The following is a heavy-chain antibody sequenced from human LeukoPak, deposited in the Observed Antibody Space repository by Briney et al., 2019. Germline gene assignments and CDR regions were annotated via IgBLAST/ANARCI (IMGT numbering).Heavy chain of an antibody. V-gene: IGHV1-18*01. D-gene: IGHD3-10*01. CDR1: GYTFTSYG. CDR2: ISAYNGNT. Sequence: ASVKVSCKASGYTFTSYGISWVRQAPGQGLEWMGWISAYNGNTNYAQKLQGRVTMTTDTSTSTAYMELRSLRSDDTAVYYCARVEVDCYGSGRNWFDPWGQGTLVTVSS. CDR3: ARVEVDCYGSGRNWFDP. J-gene: IGHJ5*02.